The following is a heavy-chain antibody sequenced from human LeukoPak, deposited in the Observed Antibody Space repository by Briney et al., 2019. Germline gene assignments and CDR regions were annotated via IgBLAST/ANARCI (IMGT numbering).Heavy chain of an antibody. J-gene: IGHJ4*02. V-gene: IGHV3-23*01. Sequence: GGSLILSCAATGFTFSTYGMTWVRQAPGKGLEWVSGIGGSGDTTYYADSVKGRFTISRDNSKNTLYLQMNSLRVEDTAVYYCAKDRQQLANLDYWGQGTLVTVSS. D-gene: IGHD6-13*01. CDR3: AKDRQQLANLDY. CDR1: GFTFSTYG. CDR2: IGGSGDTT.